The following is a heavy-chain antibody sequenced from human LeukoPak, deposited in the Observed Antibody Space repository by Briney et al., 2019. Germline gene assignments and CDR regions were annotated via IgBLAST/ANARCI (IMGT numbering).Heavy chain of an antibody. J-gene: IGHJ5*02. V-gene: IGHV3-53*01. Sequence: PGGSLRLSCAASGFTVSSNYMSWVRQAPGKGLEWVSVIYSGGSTYYADSVKRRFTISRDNSKHTLYLQMNSLRAEDTAVYYCARRETKSGYAWGHNWFDPWGQGTLVTVSS. CDR2: IYSGGST. CDR1: GFTVSSNY. D-gene: IGHD5-12*01. CDR3: ARRETKSGYAWGHNWFDP.